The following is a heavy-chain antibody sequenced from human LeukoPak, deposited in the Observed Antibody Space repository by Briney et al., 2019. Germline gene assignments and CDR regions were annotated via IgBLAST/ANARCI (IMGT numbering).Heavy chain of an antibody. D-gene: IGHD3-22*01. CDR3: AKDPEVYDSSGYYYGFFDY. J-gene: IGHJ4*02. V-gene: IGHV3-23*01. CDR2: ISGSGGST. Sequence: GRSLRLSCAASGFTFSSYAMSWVRQAPGKGLEWVSAISGSGGSTYYADSVKGRFTISRDNSKNTLYLQMNSLRAEDTAVYYCAKDPEVYDSSGYYYGFFDYWGQGTLVTVSS. CDR1: GFTFSSYA.